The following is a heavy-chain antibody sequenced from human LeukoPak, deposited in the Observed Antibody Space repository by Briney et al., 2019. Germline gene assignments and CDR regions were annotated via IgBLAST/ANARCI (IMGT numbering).Heavy chain of an antibody. V-gene: IGHV4-61*08. CDR3: ARTSYSSSWHATWFDP. D-gene: IGHD6-13*01. Sequence: SETLSLTCAVSGGSISSGGYFWSWIRQPPGKGLEWIGYIYYSGSTNYNPSLKSRVTISVDTSKNQFSLKLSSVTAADTAVYYCARTSYSSSWHATWFDPWGQGTLVTVSS. J-gene: IGHJ5*02. CDR2: IYYSGST. CDR1: GGSISSGGYF.